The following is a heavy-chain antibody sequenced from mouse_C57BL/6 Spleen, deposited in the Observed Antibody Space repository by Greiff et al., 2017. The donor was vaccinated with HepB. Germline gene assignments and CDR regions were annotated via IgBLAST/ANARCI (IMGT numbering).Heavy chain of an antibody. V-gene: IGHV1-74*01. CDR3: AMEDYEYDPGAY. Sequence: QVHVKQPGAELVKPGASVKVSCKASGYTFTSYWMHWVKQRPGQGLEWIGRIHPSDSDTNYNQKFKGKATLTVDQSSSTAYMQRSSLTAEDSAVYYGAMEDYEYDPGAYWGQGTRVTVSA. CDR1: GYTFTSYW. CDR2: IHPSDSDT. D-gene: IGHD2-4*01. J-gene: IGHJ3*01.